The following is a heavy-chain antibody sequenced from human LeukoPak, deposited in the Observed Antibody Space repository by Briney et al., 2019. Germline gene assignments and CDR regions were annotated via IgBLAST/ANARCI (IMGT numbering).Heavy chain of an antibody. Sequence: PGGSLRLSCAASGFTFSYFWMHWFRQTPGKGLVWVSCINTDGSYSSYADSVKGRFTISRGNVRNTLYLQMNSLRAEDSAVYYCARDFDGPRASDYWGQGISVTVSS. J-gene: IGHJ4*02. D-gene: IGHD4-17*01. V-gene: IGHV3-74*01. CDR3: ARDFDGPRASDY. CDR1: GFTFSYFW. CDR2: INTDGSYS.